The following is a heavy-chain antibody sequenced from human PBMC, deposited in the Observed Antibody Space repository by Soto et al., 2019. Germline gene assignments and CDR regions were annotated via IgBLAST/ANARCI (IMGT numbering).Heavy chain of an antibody. CDR3: ARRGYNWNDYDAFDI. CDR2: IYPGDSDT. V-gene: IGHV5-51*01. CDR1: GYSFTSYW. Sequence: GESLKISCKGSGYSFTSYWIGWVRQMPGKGLEWMGIIYPGDSDTRYSPSFQGQVTISADKSISTAYLQWSSLKASDTAMYYCARRGYNWNDYDAFDIWGQGTMVTVSS. D-gene: IGHD1-1*01. J-gene: IGHJ3*02.